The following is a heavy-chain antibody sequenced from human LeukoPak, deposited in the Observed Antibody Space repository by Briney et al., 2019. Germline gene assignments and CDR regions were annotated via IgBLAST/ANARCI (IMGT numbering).Heavy chain of an antibody. CDR3: ARDLKIGYNSGWYSFDY. CDR1: GGSISPYY. V-gene: IGHV4-59*01. Sequence: SETLSLTCTVSGGSISPYYWSWIRQPPGKGLEWIGYIYYSGTTNYNPSLKSRVTISVDTSKNQFSLKLISVTAADTAVYYCARDLKIGYNSGWYSFDYWGQGTLVAVSS. D-gene: IGHD6-19*01. J-gene: IGHJ4*02. CDR2: IYYSGTT.